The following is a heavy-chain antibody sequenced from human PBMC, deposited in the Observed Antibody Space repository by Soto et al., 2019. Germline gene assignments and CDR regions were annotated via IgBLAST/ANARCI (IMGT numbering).Heavy chain of an antibody. CDR1: GFTFSDHY. V-gene: IGHV3-72*01. Sequence: EVQLVESGGGLVQSGGSLRLSCAASGFTFSDHYMDWVRQAPGKGLEWVGRSRNIANSYTPEYAASVKGRFIISRDDSKNSVYVQMNSLKTEDTAIYYCARSNSRGLHVFDIWGQGTMVTVSS. J-gene: IGHJ3*02. D-gene: IGHD3-22*01. CDR2: SRNIANSYTP. CDR3: ARSNSRGLHVFDI.